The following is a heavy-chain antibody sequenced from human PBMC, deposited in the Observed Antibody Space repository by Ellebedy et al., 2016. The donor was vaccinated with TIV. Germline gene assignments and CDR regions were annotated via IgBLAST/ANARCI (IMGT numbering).Heavy chain of an antibody. D-gene: IGHD4-23*01. Sequence: PGGSLRLSCAASGFSFSSYGMHWVRQSPGKGLEWMAFIWYDGTDESYAESVEGRFSISRDNSKNTLYLHMKSLRAEDTAIYYCARDSRGRWTPFDHWGQGTLVTVSS. CDR2: IWYDGTDE. V-gene: IGHV3-33*01. CDR3: ARDSRGRWTPFDH. CDR1: GFSFSSYG. J-gene: IGHJ4*02.